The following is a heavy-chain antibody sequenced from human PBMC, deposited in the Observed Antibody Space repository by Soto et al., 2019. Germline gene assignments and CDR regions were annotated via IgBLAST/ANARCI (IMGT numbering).Heavy chain of an antibody. V-gene: IGHV4-59*08. CDR2: IYYSGST. CDR1: GGSISSYY. Sequence: TSETLSLTCTVSGGSISSYYWSWIRQPPGKGLEWIGYIYYSGSTNYNPSLKSRVTISVDTSKNQFSLKLSSVTAADTAVYYCARRLPIGYYYYMDVWGKGTTVTVS. CDR3: ARRLPIGYYYYMDV. J-gene: IGHJ6*03.